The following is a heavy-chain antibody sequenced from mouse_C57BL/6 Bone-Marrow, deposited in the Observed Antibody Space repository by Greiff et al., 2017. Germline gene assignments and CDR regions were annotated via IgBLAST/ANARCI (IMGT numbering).Heavy chain of an antibody. CDR2: IYPRSGNT. CDR3: ARSLITTVVARYFDG. CDR1: GYTFTSYG. J-gene: IGHJ1*03. Sequence: VQLQQSGAELARPGASVKLSCKASGYTFTSYGISWVKQRTGQGLEWIGEIYPRSGNTYYNEKFKGKATLTADKSSSTAYMELRSLTSEDAAGDFCARSLITTVVARYFDGWGTGATVTVSS. V-gene: IGHV1-81*01. D-gene: IGHD1-1*01.